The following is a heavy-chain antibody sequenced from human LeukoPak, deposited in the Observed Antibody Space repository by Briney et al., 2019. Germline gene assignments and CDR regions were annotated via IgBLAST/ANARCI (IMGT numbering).Heavy chain of an antibody. D-gene: IGHD5-18*01. CDR3: ANFNSRGYSYGLDY. CDR2: ISYDGSNK. V-gene: IGHV3-30-3*01. J-gene: IGHJ4*02. CDR1: GFTFSSYA. Sequence: GRSLRLSCAASGFTFSSYAMHWVRQAPGKGLEWVAVISYDGSNKYYADSVKGRFTISRDNSKNTLYLQMNSLRAEDTAVYSCANFNSRGYSYGLDYWGQGTLVTVSS.